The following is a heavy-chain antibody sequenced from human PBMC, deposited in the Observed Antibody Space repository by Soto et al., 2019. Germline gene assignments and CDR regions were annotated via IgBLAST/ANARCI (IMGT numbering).Heavy chain of an antibody. D-gene: IGHD3-10*01. CDR1: GFSLSTSGMC. CDR2: IDWDDDK. CDR3: ARIRHYYGSGRYFDY. J-gene: IGHJ4*02. V-gene: IGHV2-70*01. Sequence: SGPPLVNPTQTLTLTWNFSGFSLSTSGMCVSWIRQPPGKALEWLALIDWDDDKYYSTSLKTRLTISKDTSKNQVVLTMTNMDPVDTATYYCARIRHYYGSGRYFDYWGQGTLVTVSS.